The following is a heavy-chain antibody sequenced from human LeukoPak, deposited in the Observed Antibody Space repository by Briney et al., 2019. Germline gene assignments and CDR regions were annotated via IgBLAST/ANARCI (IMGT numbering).Heavy chain of an antibody. CDR2: ISAYNGNT. D-gene: IGHD3-16*01. CDR3: ARETSQKGAHYMDV. J-gene: IGHJ6*03. Sequence: PRASVKVSCKASGYTFTSYGISWVRQAPGQGLEWMGWISAYNGNTNYAQKLQGRVTMTTDTSTSTAYMELRSLRSDDTAVYYCARETSQKGAHYMDVWGKGTTVTISS. CDR1: GYTFTSYG. V-gene: IGHV1-18*01.